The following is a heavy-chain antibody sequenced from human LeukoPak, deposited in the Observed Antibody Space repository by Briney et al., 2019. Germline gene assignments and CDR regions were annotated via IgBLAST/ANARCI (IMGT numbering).Heavy chain of an antibody. D-gene: IGHD3-10*01. V-gene: IGHV3-23*01. Sequence: PGGSLRLSCAASGFTISSYAMSWVRQAPGKGQEWVSAISGSGGSTYYADSAKGRLTISRDNSKNTLYLQMNSLRAEDTAVYYCATTYGSGSIWTDYGGRGTLLRVPS. J-gene: IGHJ2*01. CDR1: GFTISSYA. CDR3: ATTYGSGSIWTDY. CDR2: ISGSGGST.